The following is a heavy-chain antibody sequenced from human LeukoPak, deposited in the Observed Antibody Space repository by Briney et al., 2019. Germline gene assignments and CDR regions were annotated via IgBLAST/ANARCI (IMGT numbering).Heavy chain of an antibody. CDR2: IKQDGSEK. J-gene: IGHJ6*02. CDR3: MMSLTAHYYYGLDV. V-gene: IGHV3-7*02. D-gene: IGHD2-21*02. CDR1: GFTFSTYW. Sequence: PGGSLRLSCAASGFTFSTYWMSWVRQAPGKGLEWVANIKQDGSEKYHVDSVKGRFTISRDNAKNSLFLQMNSLRADDTAVYHCMMSLTAHYYYGLDVWGQGTTVTVSS.